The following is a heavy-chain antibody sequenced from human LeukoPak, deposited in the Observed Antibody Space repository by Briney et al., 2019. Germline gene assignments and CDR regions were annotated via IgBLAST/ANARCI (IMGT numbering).Heavy chain of an antibody. V-gene: IGHV3-21*01. CDR2: ISSGSSYI. J-gene: IGHJ4*02. D-gene: IGHD4-23*01. CDR3: ARAMDYGGARRYFDY. CDR1: GCTFSSYS. Sequence: GGSLRLSCAASGCTFSSYSMNWVRQAPGKGLEWVSSISSGSSYIYYADSVKGRFTISRDNAKNSLYLQMNSLRAEDTAVCYCARAMDYGGARRYFDYWGQGTLVTVSS.